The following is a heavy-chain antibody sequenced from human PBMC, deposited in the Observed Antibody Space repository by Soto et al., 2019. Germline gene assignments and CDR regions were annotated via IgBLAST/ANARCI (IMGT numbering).Heavy chain of an antibody. CDR3: TRHLVSGPISRGNWFDP. CDR2: VDHSGPS. D-gene: IGHD3-9*01. CDR1: GGPISTTNYY. Sequence: QLQLQESGPGLVKPSETLSLTCSVSGGPISTTNYYWGWIRQPPGKGLEWIASVDHSGPSYYNPSLRSRLTASVETSKNQFSLKVTSVTAADTATYHCTRHLVSGPISRGNWFDPWGQGTLVTVPS. J-gene: IGHJ5*02. V-gene: IGHV4-39*01.